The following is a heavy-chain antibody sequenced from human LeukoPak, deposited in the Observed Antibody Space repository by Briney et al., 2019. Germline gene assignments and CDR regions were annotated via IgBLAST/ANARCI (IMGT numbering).Heavy chain of an antibody. D-gene: IGHD3-3*01. CDR3: VRAVGGNDGRTFGY. CDR1: GFTFSSYW. CDR2: VSSDGSIT. Sequence: GGSLRLSCATSGFTFSSYWMHWVRQAPGKGLVWVSRVSSDGSITDYTDSVKGRFTISRDNAKNTLYLQMNSLRAEDTAMYYCVRAVGGNDGRTFGYWAQGTLVTVSS. J-gene: IGHJ4*02. V-gene: IGHV3-74*01.